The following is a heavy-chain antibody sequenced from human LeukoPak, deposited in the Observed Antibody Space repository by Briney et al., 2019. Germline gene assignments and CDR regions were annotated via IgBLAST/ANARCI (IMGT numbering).Heavy chain of an antibody. CDR1: GGSVSSGSYY. J-gene: IGHJ4*02. Sequence: SETLSLTCTVSGGSVSSGSYYWSWIRQPPGKGLEWIGYIYYSGSTKYNPSLKSRVTISVDTSKNQFSLKLSSVTAADTAVYYCARGARAGYNLEPFDYWGQGTLVTVSS. V-gene: IGHV4-61*01. D-gene: IGHD5-24*01. CDR2: IYYSGST. CDR3: ARGARAGYNLEPFDY.